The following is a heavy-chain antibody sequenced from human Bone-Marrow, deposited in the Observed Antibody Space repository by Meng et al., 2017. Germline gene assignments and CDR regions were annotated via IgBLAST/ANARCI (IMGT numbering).Heavy chain of an antibody. V-gene: IGHV1-24*01. CDR3: ATHRDIVVGLAYYFDY. Sequence: QGQWVKSGAEVKKPGASVKASCKVSGYTLTELSMHWVRQAPGKGLEWMGGFDPEDGETIYAQKFQGRVTMTEDTSTDTAYMELSSLRSEDTAVYYCATHRDIVVGLAYYFDYWGQGTLVTVSS. CDR1: GYTLTELS. J-gene: IGHJ4*02. D-gene: IGHD2-2*01. CDR2: FDPEDGET.